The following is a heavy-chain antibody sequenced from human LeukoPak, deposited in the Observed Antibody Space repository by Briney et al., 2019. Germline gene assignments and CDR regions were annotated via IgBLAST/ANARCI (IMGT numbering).Heavy chain of an antibody. D-gene: IGHD2-15*01. CDR3: AREFGSSRYFDY. V-gene: IGHV3-74*01. CDR1: GFTFSDAW. Sequence: GGSLRLSCAASGFTFSDAWMTWVRQAPGKGLVWVSRINSDGSFTNYADSVKGRFTISRDNAKNTLYLQMNSLRAEDTAVYYCAREFGSSRYFDYWGQGIPVTVSS. CDR2: INSDGSFT. J-gene: IGHJ4*02.